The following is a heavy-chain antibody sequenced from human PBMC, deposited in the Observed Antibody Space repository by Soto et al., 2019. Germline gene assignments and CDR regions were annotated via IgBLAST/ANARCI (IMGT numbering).Heavy chain of an antibody. CDR3: AKSPSRYYDFWSGYYVDY. D-gene: IGHD3-3*01. J-gene: IGHJ4*02. V-gene: IGHV3-23*01. CDR2: ISGSGGST. Sequence: EVQLLESGGGLVQPGGSLRLSCAASGFTFSSYAMSWVRQAPGKGLEWVSAISGSGGSTYYADSVKGRFTISRDNSKNTLYLQMNSLRAEDTAVYYCAKSPSRYYDFWSGYYVDYWGQGTLVTVSS. CDR1: GFTFSSYA.